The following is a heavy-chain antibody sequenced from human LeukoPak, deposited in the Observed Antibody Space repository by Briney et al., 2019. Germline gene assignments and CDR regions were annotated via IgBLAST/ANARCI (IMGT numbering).Heavy chain of an antibody. CDR1: GYTFSDYY. J-gene: IGHJ6*02. D-gene: IGHD3-10*01. V-gene: IGHV1-2*02. CDR3: ARAMVEYHYGMDV. CDR2: INPDSGVT. Sequence: GASVKVFCKASGYTFSDYYMHWVRQAPGQGLEWMGWINPDSGVTNHAQKFEGRVTMTRDTSISTVYMELSRLRSDDTAVYYCARAMVEYHYGMDVWGQGTTVTVSS.